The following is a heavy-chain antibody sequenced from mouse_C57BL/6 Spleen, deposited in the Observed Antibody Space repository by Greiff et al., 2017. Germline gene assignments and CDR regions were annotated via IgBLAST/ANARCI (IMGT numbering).Heavy chain of an antibody. CDR3: ASSGLRFFDY. Sequence: EVQLQQSGPELVKPGASVKISCKASGYSFTGYYMNWVKQSPEKSLEWSGEINPRTGGTTYNQKFKAKATFTVDKSSSTADMQLKSLTSEDSSVHCCASSGLRFFDYWGQDTTLTVSS. CDR2: INPRTGGT. CDR1: GYSFTGYY. V-gene: IGHV1-42*01. D-gene: IGHD1-1*01. J-gene: IGHJ2*01.